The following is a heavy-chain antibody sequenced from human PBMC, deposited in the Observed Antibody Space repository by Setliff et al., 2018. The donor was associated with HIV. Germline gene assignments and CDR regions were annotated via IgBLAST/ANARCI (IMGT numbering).Heavy chain of an antibody. CDR2: ISSRGTTI. CDR3: AREGGSSGYCGYFDY. CDR1: RFTFSDYY. Sequence: PGGSLRLSCAASRFTFSDYYMSWIRQAPGKGLEWVSYISSRGTTIYYADSVKGRFTISRDNSRNTLYLQMNSLRDEDTAVYYCAREGGSSGYCGYFDYWGQGTLVTVSS. J-gene: IGHJ4*02. D-gene: IGHD3-22*01. V-gene: IGHV3-11*04.